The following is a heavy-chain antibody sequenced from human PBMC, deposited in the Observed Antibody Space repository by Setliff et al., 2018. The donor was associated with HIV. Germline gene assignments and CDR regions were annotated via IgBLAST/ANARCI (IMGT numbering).Heavy chain of an antibody. CDR1: GASISSSSYF. CDR2: IYYRGST. CDR3: ARHYNVNYYVRKDFDY. V-gene: IGHV4-39*01. J-gene: IGHJ4*02. Sequence: SETLSLTCTVSGASISSSSYFWGWIRQPPGKGLEWIGSIYYRGSTYYNPSLKSRVTISVDTSKNQFSLKLSSVTAADTAVYYCARHYNVNYYVRKDFDYWGQGTLVTVSS. D-gene: IGHD1-26*01.